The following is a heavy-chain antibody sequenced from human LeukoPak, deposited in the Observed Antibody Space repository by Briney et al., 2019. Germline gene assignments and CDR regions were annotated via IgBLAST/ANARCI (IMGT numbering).Heavy chain of an antibody. D-gene: IGHD5-24*01. J-gene: IGHJ4*02. Sequence: PGGSLRLSCAASGFTFSSYSMNWVRQAPGKGLEWVSSISSSSSYIYYADSVKGRFTISRDNAKNLLYLQMNSLRAEDTAVYYCARVAGEMATMRNWGFDYWGQGTLVTVSS. CDR1: GFTFSSYS. V-gene: IGHV3-21*01. CDR2: ISSSSSYI. CDR3: ARVAGEMATMRNWGFDY.